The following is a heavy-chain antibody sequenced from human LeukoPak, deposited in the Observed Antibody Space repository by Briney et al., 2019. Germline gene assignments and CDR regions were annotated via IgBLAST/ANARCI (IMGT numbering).Heavy chain of an antibody. CDR3: ARGEYSSSSSFDY. J-gene: IGHJ4*02. CDR1: GGSISSYY. D-gene: IGHD6-6*01. CDR2: IYTSGST. V-gene: IGHV4-4*07. Sequence: SETLSLTCTVSGGSISSYYWNWIRQLAGKGLEWIGRIYTSGSTNYNPSLKSRVTMSVDTSKNQFSLKLSSVTAADTAVYYCARGEYSSSSSFDYWGQGTLVTVSS.